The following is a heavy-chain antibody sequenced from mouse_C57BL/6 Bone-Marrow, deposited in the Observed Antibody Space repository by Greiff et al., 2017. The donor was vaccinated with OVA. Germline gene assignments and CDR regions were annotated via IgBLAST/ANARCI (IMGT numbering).Heavy chain of an antibody. D-gene: IGHD3-3*01. J-gene: IGHJ3*01. CDR3: ARGDVRFAY. CDR1: GFSLTSYG. CDR2: IWGGGST. V-gene: IGHV2-2*01. Sequence: QVQLQQSGPGLVQPSQSLSITCTVSGFSLTSYGVHWVRQSPGKGLEWLGVIWGGGSTDYNAAFISRLSISKDNSKSQVFFKMNSLQADDTAIYYCARGDVRFAYWGQGTLVTVSA.